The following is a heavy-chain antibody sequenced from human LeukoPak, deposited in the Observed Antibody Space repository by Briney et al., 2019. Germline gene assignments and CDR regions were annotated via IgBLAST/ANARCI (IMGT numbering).Heavy chain of an antibody. CDR2: ISSSSSYI. V-gene: IGHV3-21*01. CDR1: GPTFSTYR. D-gene: IGHD4/OR15-4a*01. Sequence: GGSLRLFCAASGPTFSTYRMNWVRQVPGKGLEWVSSISSSSSYIYYADSVKGRFTISRDNAKNSLFLQMHSLRAEDTAVYYCATDDYGAFDYWGQGTLVTVSS. CDR3: ATDDYGAFDY. J-gene: IGHJ4*02.